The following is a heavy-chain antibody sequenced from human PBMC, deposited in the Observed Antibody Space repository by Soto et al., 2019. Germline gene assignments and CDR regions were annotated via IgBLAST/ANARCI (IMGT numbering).Heavy chain of an antibody. J-gene: IGHJ4*02. CDR1: GYTFTGYY. V-gene: IGHV1-2*04. CDR2: INPNSGGT. D-gene: IGHD6-13*01. CDR3: ERDLGFSSSWYSTGY. Sequence: ASVKVSCKASGYTFTGYYMHWVRQAPGQGLEWMGWINPNSGGTNYAQKFQGWVTMTRDTSISTAYMELSRLRSDDTAVYYCERDLGFSSSWYSTGYWGQGTLVTVS.